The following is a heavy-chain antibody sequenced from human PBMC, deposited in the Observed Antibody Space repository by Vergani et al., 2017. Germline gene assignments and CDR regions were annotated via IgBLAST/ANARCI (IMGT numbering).Heavy chain of an antibody. V-gene: IGHV4-4*02. CDR2: IYHSGST. D-gene: IGHD2-2*01. CDR1: GGSISSSNW. J-gene: IGHJ1*01. Sequence: QVQLQESGPGLVKPSGTLSLTCAVSGGSISSSNWWSWVRQPPGKGLEWIGEIYHSGSTNYNPSLKSRVTISGDKSKNQFSLKLSSVTAADTAVYYCARGQGYCSSTSCYAEYFQHWGQGTLVTVSS. CDR3: ARGQGYCSSTSCYAEYFQH.